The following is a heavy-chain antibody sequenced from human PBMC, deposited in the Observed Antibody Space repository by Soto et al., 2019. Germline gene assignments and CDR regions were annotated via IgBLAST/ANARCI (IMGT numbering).Heavy chain of an antibody. J-gene: IGHJ5*01. CDR3: AKVRDPDGIWTFDS. D-gene: IGHD3-9*01. CDR2: IIGGDGDK. CDR1: GFTFRTFT. Sequence: EVQLLEHGGQLVQPGESLRLSCAASGFTFRTFTMNWVRQAPGKGLEWVSGIIGGDGDKFYSDSVKGRFTISRDNSKDMLFLQMSSLRVDDKAVYYCAKVRDPDGIWTFDSWGQGTLVTVSS. V-gene: IGHV3-23*01.